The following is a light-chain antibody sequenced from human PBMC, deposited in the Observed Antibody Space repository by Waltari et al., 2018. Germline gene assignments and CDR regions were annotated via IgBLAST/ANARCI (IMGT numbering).Light chain of an antibody. Sequence: QAALTQPASVSGSPRQSISISGTGSSSDVGTYISSYQQPPGKAPKLMCYEVIKRPSGFLIRFAGSESGNTASLTVSGLQAEGEAVYYCCSSPPWMFGGGTKLTVL. CDR2: EVI. CDR3: CSSPPWM. CDR1: SSDVGTY. J-gene: IGLJ3*02. V-gene: IGLV2-23*02.